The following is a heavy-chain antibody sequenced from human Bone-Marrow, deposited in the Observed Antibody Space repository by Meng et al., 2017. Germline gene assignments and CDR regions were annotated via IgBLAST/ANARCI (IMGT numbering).Heavy chain of an antibody. J-gene: IGHJ5*02. D-gene: IGHD3-10*01. V-gene: IGHV3-23*01. CDR1: GFTFSSYA. CDR3: ATLFTRGWFDP. Sequence: GESLKISCAASGFTFSSYAMSWVRQAPGKGLEWVSAISGSGGSTYYADSVKGRFNISRDNSKNTLYLQMNSLRAEDTAVYYCATLFTRGWFDPWGQGTLVTVSS. CDR2: ISGSGGST.